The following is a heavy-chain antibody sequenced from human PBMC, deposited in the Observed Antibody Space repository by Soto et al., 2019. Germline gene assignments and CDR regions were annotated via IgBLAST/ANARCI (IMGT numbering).Heavy chain of an antibody. Sequence: QVQLQESGPGLVKPSETLFLTCTVSGGSISSYYWSWIRQPAGKGLEWIGRIYTSGSTNYNPSLKSRVTMSVDTSKNQFSLKLSSVTAADTAVYYCARVVSSGYRRQQYYYYGMDVWGQGTTVTVSS. CDR3: ARVVSSGYRRQQYYYYGMDV. J-gene: IGHJ6*02. D-gene: IGHD3-22*01. V-gene: IGHV4-4*07. CDR2: IYTSGST. CDR1: GGSISSYY.